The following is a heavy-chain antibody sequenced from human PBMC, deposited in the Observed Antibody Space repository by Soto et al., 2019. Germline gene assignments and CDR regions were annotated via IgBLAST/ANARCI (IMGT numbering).Heavy chain of an antibody. CDR2: IIPIFGTA. J-gene: IGHJ6*04. D-gene: IGHD3-16*02. CDR3: AILPYDYVWGSYRHPYYYGMDV. CDR1: GGTFSSYA. Sequence: QVRLVQSGAEVKKPGSSVKVSCKASGGTFSSYAISWVRQAPGQGLEWMGGIIPIFGTANYAQKFQGRVTITADESTSTAYIELSSLRSEDTAVYFCAILPYDYVWGSYRHPYYYGMDVWGKGTTVTVSS. V-gene: IGHV1-69*01.